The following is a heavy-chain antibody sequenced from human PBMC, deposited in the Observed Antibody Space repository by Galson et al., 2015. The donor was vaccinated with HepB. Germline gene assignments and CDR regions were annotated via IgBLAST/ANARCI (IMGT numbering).Heavy chain of an antibody. Sequence: SLRLSCAASGFTFSSYAMHWVRQAPGKGLEWVAVISYDGSNKYYADSVKGRFTISRDNSKNTLYLQMNSLRAEDTAVYYCARDRRILTGYFPYYYYYMDVWGKGTTVTVSS. V-gene: IGHV3-30-3*01. J-gene: IGHJ6*03. CDR2: ISYDGSNK. CDR1: GFTFSSYA. CDR3: ARDRRILTGYFPYYYYYMDV. D-gene: IGHD3-9*01.